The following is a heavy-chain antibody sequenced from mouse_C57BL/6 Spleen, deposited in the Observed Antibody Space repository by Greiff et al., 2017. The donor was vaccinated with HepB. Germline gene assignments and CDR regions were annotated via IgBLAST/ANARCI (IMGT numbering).Heavy chain of an antibody. CDR1: GYAFSSSW. CDR2: IYPGDGDT. D-gene: IGHD1-1*01. Sequence: VQLQQSGPELVKPGASVKISCKASGYAFSSSWMNWVKQRPGKGLEWIGRIYPGDGDTNYNGKFKGKATLTADKSSSTAYMQLSSLTSEYSAVYFCARGGTVAHYFDYWGQGTTLTVSS. J-gene: IGHJ2*01. V-gene: IGHV1-82*01. CDR3: ARGGTVAHYFDY.